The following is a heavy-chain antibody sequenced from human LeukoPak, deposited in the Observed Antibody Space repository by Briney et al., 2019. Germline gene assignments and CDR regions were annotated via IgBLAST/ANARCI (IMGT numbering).Heavy chain of an antibody. Sequence: PGGSLRLSCAASGFTLRSYNMHWVRQAPGKGLEWVSYISTSSYYIYYADSVKGRFTISRDDAKNSLFLQMNSLRAEDTAIYYCARDASGSSTGLIDSWGQGTLVTVSS. J-gene: IGHJ4*02. V-gene: IGHV3-21*01. CDR2: ISTSSYYI. CDR1: GFTLRSYN. CDR3: ARDASGSSTGLIDS. D-gene: IGHD1-26*01.